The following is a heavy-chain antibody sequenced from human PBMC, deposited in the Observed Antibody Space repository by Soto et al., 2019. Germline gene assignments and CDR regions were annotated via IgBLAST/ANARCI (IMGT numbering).Heavy chain of an antibody. CDR2: IYYSGST. Sequence: SETLSLTCTVSGGSISSGGYYWSWIGQHPGKGLEWIGYIYYSGSTYYNPSLKSRVTISVDTSKNQFSLKLSSVTAADTAVYYCARVPENPSVLGSQLLVWFDPWGQGTLVTVSS. J-gene: IGHJ5*02. CDR1: GGSISSGGYY. CDR3: ARVPENPSVLGSQLLVWFDP. D-gene: IGHD1-26*01. V-gene: IGHV4-31*03.